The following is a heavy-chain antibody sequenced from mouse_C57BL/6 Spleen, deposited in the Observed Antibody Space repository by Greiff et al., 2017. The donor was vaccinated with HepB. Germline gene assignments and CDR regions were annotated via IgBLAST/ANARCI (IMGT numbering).Heavy chain of an antibody. J-gene: IGHJ4*01. Sequence: VKLMESGAELARPGASVKLSCKASGYTFTSYGISWVKQRTGQGLEWIGEIYPRSGNTYYNEKFKGKATLTADKSSSTAYMELRSLTSEDSAVYFCARKGGGGDYAMDYWGQGTAVTVSS. CDR1: GYTFTSYG. V-gene: IGHV1-81*01. CDR3: ARKGGGGDYAMDY. CDR2: IYPRSGNT.